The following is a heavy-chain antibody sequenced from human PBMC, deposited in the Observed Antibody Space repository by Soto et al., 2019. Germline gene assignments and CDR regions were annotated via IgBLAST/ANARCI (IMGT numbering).Heavy chain of an antibody. CDR2: IYYSGST. CDR3: SRAGTSMLSSSAY. V-gene: IGHV4-39*07. J-gene: IGHJ4*02. D-gene: IGHD3-16*01. CDR1: GGSITSSSYY. Sequence: PSETLSLTCTVSGGSITSSSYYWGWIRQPPGKGLEWIGSIYYSGSTYYNPSLKSRVTMSVDTSKNQFSLRLNSVTAADTAVYYCSRAGTSMLSSSAYWGQVTLVTVS.